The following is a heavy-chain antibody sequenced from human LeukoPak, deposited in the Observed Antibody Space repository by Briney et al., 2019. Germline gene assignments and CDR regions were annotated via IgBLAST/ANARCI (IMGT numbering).Heavy chain of an antibody. CDR1: GFTFSSYS. CDR3: ARALVQLERRNDAFDI. CDR2: ISSSSSYI. J-gene: IGHJ3*02. D-gene: IGHD1-1*01. V-gene: IGHV3-21*01. Sequence: GGSLRLSCAASGFTFSSYSMNWVRQAPGKGLEGVSSISSSSSYIYYADSVKGRFTISRDNAKNSLYLQMNSLRAEDTAVYYCARALVQLERRNDAFDIWGQGTMVTVSS.